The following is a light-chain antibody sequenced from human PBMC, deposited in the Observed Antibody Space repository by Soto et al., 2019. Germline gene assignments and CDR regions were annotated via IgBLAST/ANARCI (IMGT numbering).Light chain of an antibody. CDR3: QQYNSWPRT. CDR1: QSIRSSS. Sequence: EILLTQSPGTLSLSPGERATLSCRASQSIRSSSLAWYQQKPGQAPRLLIYGGSSRATGIPDRFSGGGSGTDFSLTISRLETEDFAVYYCQQYNSWPRTFGQGTKVDIK. V-gene: IGKV3-20*01. J-gene: IGKJ1*01. CDR2: GGS.